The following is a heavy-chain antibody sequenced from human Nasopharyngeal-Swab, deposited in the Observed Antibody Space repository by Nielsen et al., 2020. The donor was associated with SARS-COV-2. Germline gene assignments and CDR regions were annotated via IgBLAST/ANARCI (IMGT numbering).Heavy chain of an antibody. J-gene: IGHJ4*02. V-gene: IGHV3-21*01. Sequence: GESLKISCAASGFTFSSHSMNWVRQAPGKGLEWVSSISSSSSYIYYADSVKGRFTISRDNAKNSLYLQMNSLRAEDTAVYYCATWELPRGNFDYWGQGTLVTVSS. CDR3: ATWELPRGNFDY. CDR2: ISSSSSYI. CDR1: GFTFSSHS. D-gene: IGHD1-26*01.